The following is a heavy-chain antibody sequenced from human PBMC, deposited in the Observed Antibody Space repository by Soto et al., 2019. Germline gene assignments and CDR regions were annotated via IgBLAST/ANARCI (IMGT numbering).Heavy chain of an antibody. Sequence: ASVKVSCKASGYTFTSYDINWVRQATGQGLEWMGWMNPNSGNTGYAQKFQGRVTMTRNTSISTAYMELSSLRSEDTAVYYCARITFGVVIVLAYYFDYWGQGTLVTVSS. CDR2: MNPNSGNT. CDR3: ARITFGVVIVLAYYFDY. D-gene: IGHD3-16*02. J-gene: IGHJ4*02. V-gene: IGHV1-8*01. CDR1: GYTFTSYD.